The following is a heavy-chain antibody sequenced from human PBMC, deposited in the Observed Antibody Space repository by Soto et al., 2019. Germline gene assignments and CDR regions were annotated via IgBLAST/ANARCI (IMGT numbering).Heavy chain of an antibody. D-gene: IGHD6-13*01. Sequence: LRLSCAASGFTFSSYAMSWVRQAPGKGLEWVSAISGSGGSTYYADSVKGRFTISRDNSKNTLYLQMNSLRAEDTAVYYCAKDHSRSWYIANWFDPWGQGTLVTVSS. J-gene: IGHJ5*02. CDR3: AKDHSRSWYIANWFDP. V-gene: IGHV3-23*01. CDR1: GFTFSSYA. CDR2: ISGSGGST.